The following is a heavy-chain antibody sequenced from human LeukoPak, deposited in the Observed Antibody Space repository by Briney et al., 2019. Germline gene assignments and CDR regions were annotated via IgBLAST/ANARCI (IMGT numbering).Heavy chain of an antibody. CDR1: GGTFSTYA. J-gene: IGHJ5*01. CDR2: IIPILGTA. CDR3: ASNTNYYENTGHYVLDS. D-gene: IGHD3-22*01. V-gene: IGHV1-69*13. Sequence: ASVKVSCEASGGTFSTYAISWVRQAPGQGLEWMGGIIPILGTANYAQKFKGRVTITADEFTGTAYMELSSLRSEDTAVFYCASNTNYYENTGHYVLDSWGQGTLVTVSS.